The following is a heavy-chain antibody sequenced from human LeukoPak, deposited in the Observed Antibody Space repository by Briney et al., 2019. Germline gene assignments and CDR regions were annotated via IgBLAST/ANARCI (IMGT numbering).Heavy chain of an antibody. CDR3: ARDYYDVGGYFDY. J-gene: IGHJ4*02. CDR1: GITFSTFR. V-gene: IGHV3-21*01. D-gene: IGHD3-16*01. CDR2: IDVYSRHI. Sequence: GESLRLSCSASGITFSTFRMNWVRQAPGKGLEWVSSIDVYSRHIYFGDSVKGRFTLSRDNTKNSMYLQMNNLRAEDTAVYYCARDYYDVGGYFDYWGQGALVTVSS.